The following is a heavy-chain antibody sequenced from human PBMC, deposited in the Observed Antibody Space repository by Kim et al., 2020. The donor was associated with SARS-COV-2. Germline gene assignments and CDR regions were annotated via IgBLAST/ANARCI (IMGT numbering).Heavy chain of an antibody. CDR2: ISWNSGSI. CDR3: ARSGYSGYDPYDY. D-gene: IGHD5-12*01. Sequence: GGSLRLSCAASGFTFDDYAMHWVRQAPGKGLEWVSGISWNSGSIGYADSVKGRFTISRDNAKNSLYLQMNSLRAEDTALYYCARSGYSGYDPYDYWGQGT. CDR1: GFTFDDYA. V-gene: IGHV3-9*01. J-gene: IGHJ4*02.